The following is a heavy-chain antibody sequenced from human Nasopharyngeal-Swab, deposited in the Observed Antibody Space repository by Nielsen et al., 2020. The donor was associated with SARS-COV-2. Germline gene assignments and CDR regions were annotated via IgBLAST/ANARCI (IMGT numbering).Heavy chain of an antibody. CDR3: VRASRAWS. Sequence: GESLKISCVASGFTLSSYEMNWVRQAPGKGLEWVSYIGGGGSPIYYADSVKGRFTISRDNAEKSLYLQMSSLRAEDTAVYYCVRASRAWSWGQGTLLTVSS. CDR2: IGGGGSPI. J-gene: IGHJ5*02. CDR1: GFTLSSYE. V-gene: IGHV3-48*03. D-gene: IGHD2-8*02.